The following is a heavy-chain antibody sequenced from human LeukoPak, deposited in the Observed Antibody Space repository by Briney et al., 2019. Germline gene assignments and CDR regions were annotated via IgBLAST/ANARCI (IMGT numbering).Heavy chain of an antibody. J-gene: IGHJ4*02. CDR2: LYNDAFDSAT. V-gene: IGHV3-53*01. CDR1: GFTVSSSF. CDR3: AREIGGGLHYFHS. Sequence: PGGSLRLSCVGSGFTVSSSFMSWVRQAPGKGLEGVANLYNDAFDSATHYADSVKGRFTISRDNSQNTLYLQMNSLRAEDTAMYYCAREIGGGLHYFHSWGQGTPVTVSS. D-gene: IGHD1-26*01.